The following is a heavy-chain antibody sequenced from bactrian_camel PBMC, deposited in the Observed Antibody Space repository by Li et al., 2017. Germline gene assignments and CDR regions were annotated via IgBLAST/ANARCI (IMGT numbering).Heavy chain of an antibody. D-gene: IGHD2*01. J-gene: IGHJ4*01. CDR1: GYTDSRYC. CDR3: AADQIWSWCSGGVFSN. CDR2: ITRGSST. V-gene: IGHV3S53*01. Sequence: VQLVESGGGSVQAGGSLRLSCAASGYTDSRYCMAWFRQALGKERERVAFITRGSSTNYANSVKGRFTISRDNAKNTLYLQMNSLEPEDTAMYYCAADQIWSWCSGGVFSNWGQGTQVTVS.